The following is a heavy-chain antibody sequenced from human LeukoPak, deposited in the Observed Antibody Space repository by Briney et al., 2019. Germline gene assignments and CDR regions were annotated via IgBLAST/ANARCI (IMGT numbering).Heavy chain of an antibody. D-gene: IGHD3-22*01. CDR1: GYTFTGYY. V-gene: IGHV1-8*02. CDR3: ARVHSSGYYHDY. J-gene: IGHJ4*02. CDR2: MNPNSGNT. Sequence: GASVKVSCKASGYTFTGYYMHWVRQATGQGLEWMGWMNPNSGNTGYAQKFQGRVTMTRNTSISTAYMELSSLRSEDTAVYYCARVHSSGYYHDYWGQGTLVTVSS.